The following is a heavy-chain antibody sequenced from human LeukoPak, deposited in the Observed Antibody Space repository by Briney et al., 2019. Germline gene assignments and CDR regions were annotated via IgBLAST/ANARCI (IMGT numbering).Heavy chain of an antibody. V-gene: IGHV4-59*12. CDR3: ARERGYSSSWFY. D-gene: IGHD6-13*01. CDR1: GGSISSYY. CDR2: LYYSGST. J-gene: IGHJ4*02. Sequence: SETLSLTCTVSGGSISSYYWSWIRQPPGKGLEWIGSLYYSGSTFYSPSLKSRVTISLGTSKNQFSLKLGSVTAADTAVYYCARERGYSSSWFYWGQGTLVTVSS.